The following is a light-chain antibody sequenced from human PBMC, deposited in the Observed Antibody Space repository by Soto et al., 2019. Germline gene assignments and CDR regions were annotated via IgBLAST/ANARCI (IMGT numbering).Light chain of an antibody. CDR3: QQYNSYPIT. J-gene: IGKJ5*01. Sequence: DIQMTQSPSTLSASVGERVTISCRASQSISSWLAWYQQKPGKAPKLLIYDASNLESGVPSRFSGSGSGTEFTLTISSLQPDDFATYYCQQYNSYPITFGQGTRLEI. V-gene: IGKV1-5*01. CDR2: DAS. CDR1: QSISSW.